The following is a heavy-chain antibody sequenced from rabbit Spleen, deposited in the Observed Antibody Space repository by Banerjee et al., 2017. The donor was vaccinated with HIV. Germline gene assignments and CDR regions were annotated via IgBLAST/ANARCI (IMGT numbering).Heavy chain of an antibody. CDR1: GFSFNSIFW. CDR3: ARDSSSSFSSYGMDP. J-gene: IGHJ6*02. CDR2: IYAGSSGGT. D-gene: IGHD1-1*01. Sequence: QSLEESGGGLVKPGASLTLTCTTPGFSFNSIFWICWVRQAPGKGLEWVACIYAGSSGGTYYASWAKGRFTISKTSSTTVTLQMTSLTVADTATYFCARDSSSSFSSYGMDPWGQGTLVTVS. V-gene: IGHV1S40*01.